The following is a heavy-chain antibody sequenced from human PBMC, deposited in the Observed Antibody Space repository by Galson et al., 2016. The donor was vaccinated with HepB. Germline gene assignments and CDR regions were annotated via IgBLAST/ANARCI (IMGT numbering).Heavy chain of an antibody. V-gene: IGHV3-48*02. CDR2: ISSSSTI. CDR3: ARAGHSSGWYPFNFWWFDP. Sequence: SLRLSCAASGFTFSSYSMNWVRQAPGKGLEWVSYISSSSTIYYADSVKGRFTISRDSAKDSLYLQMNSLRDEDTAVYYCARAGHSSGWYPFNFWWFDPWGQGTLVTVSS. CDR1: GFTFSSYS. J-gene: IGHJ5*02. D-gene: IGHD6-19*01.